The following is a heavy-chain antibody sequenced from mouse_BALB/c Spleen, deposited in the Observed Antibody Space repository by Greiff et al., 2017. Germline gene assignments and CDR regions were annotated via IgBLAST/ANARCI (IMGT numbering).Heavy chain of an antibody. CDR2: IYPGDGDT. CDR3: ARGEERYFGY. V-gene: IGHV1-87*01. D-gene: IGHD2-14*01. CDR1: GYTFTSYW. Sequence: QVQLQQSGAELARPGASVKLSCKASGYTFTSYWMQWVKQRPGQGLEWIGAIYPGDGDTRYTQKFKGKATLAADKSTSTAYMQLSSLASEDSAVYYCARGEERYFGYWGQGTLVTVSA. J-gene: IGHJ3*01.